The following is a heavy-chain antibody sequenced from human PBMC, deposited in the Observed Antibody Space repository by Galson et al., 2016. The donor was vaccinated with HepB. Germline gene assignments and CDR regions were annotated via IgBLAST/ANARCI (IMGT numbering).Heavy chain of an antibody. Sequence: SLRLSCAASGFTFKNYDIHWVRQAPGKGLEWVAVIWYDGTNEYYADSVKGRFTISRDNSKNTVFLQTRNLRAEDTAVYHCARGLITVIRGMTLRSYAMDVWGHGTTVTVSS. J-gene: IGHJ6*01. D-gene: IGHD3-10*01. V-gene: IGHV3-33*01. CDR1: GFTFKNYD. CDR3: ARGLITVIRGMTLRSYAMDV. CDR2: IWYDGTNE.